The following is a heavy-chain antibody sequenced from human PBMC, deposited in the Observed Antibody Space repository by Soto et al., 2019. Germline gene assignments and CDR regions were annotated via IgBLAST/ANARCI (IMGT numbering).Heavy chain of an antibody. Sequence: SQTLSLTCAVYGGSFSGYYWTWIRQPPGTGLEWIGEINHSGSTNYNPSLKSRVTISVDTSKNQFSLKLTSVTAADTAVYYCARDKITGLFVYWGQGTLVTVSS. D-gene: IGHD2-8*02. CDR2: INHSGST. CDR1: GGSFSGYY. V-gene: IGHV4-34*01. J-gene: IGHJ4*02. CDR3: ARDKITGLFVY.